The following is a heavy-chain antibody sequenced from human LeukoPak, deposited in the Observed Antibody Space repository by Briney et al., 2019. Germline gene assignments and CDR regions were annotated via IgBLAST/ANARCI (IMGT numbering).Heavy chain of an antibody. CDR3: ASRYYGSATTRPYYYYMDV. V-gene: IGHV1-69*13. CDR1: GGTFSSYA. Sequence: GASVKVSCKASGGTFSSYAISWVRQAPGQGLGWMGGIIPIFGTANYAQKFQGRVTITADESTSTAYMELSSLRSEDTAVYYCASRYYGSATTRPYYYYMDVWGKGTTVTISS. CDR2: IIPIFGTA. J-gene: IGHJ6*03. D-gene: IGHD3-10*01.